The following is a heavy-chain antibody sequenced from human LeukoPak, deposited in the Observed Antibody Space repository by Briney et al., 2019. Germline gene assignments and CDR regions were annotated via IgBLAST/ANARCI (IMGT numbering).Heavy chain of an antibody. D-gene: IGHD2-15*01. CDR1: GGSISGSY. CDR2: IYSSGST. V-gene: IGHV4-4*07. Sequence: PSETLSLTCTVSGGSISGSYWSWIRQPAGKGLEWIGRIYSSGSTNYNPSLKSRVTMSVDTSKNQVSLKLNSVTAADTAVYHCARGFCSGGSCYLFDSWGQGTLVTVSS. J-gene: IGHJ4*02. CDR3: ARGFCSGGSCYLFDS.